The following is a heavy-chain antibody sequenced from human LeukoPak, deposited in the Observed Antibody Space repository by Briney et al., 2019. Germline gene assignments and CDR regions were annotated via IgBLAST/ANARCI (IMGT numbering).Heavy chain of an antibody. V-gene: IGHV4-4*02. CDR1: GGSISSNHW. J-gene: IGHJ3*02. D-gene: IGHD3-10*01. CDR3: ARRITMVRGVTQTVTDAFDI. CDR2: IYHIGTT. Sequence: SGTLSLTCAVAGGSISSNHWWNWVRQPPGKGLEWIGEIYHIGTTNYNPSLKSRVTISVDTSKNQFSLKLSSVTAADTAVYYCARRITMVRGVTQTVTDAFDIWGQGTMVTVSS.